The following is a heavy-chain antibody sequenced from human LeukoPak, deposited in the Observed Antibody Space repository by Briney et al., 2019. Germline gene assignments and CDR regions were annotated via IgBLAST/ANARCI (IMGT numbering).Heavy chain of an antibody. CDR3: AREYSWLARYFDL. Sequence: PSETLSLTCAVYGGSFSDYYWSWIRQPPGKGLEWIGEINHSGSTNHNPSLKSRVTISVDTSKNQFSLKLSSVTAADTAVYYCAREYSWLARYFDLWGRGTLVSVSS. CDR2: INHSGST. V-gene: IGHV4-34*01. J-gene: IGHJ2*01. D-gene: IGHD6-19*01. CDR1: GGSFSDYY.